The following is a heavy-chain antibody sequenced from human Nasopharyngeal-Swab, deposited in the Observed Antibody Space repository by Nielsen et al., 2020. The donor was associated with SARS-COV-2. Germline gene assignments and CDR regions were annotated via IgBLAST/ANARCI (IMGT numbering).Heavy chain of an antibody. V-gene: IGHV1-2*06. D-gene: IGHD4-23*01. Sequence: ASVKVSCKASGYTFTGYYMHWVRQAPGKGLEWMGRINPNSGGTNYAQKFQGRVTMTRDTSISTAYMELSRLRSDDTAVYYCARDDTVVTSYYYYYYMDVWGKGTTVTVSS. CDR1: GYTFTGYY. CDR3: ARDDTVVTSYYYYYYMDV. J-gene: IGHJ6*03. CDR2: INPNSGGT.